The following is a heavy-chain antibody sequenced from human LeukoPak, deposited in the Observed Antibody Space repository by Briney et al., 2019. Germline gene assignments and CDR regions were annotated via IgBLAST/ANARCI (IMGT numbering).Heavy chain of an antibody. CDR3: ARAVTSTEGY. CDR2: LDQDGSEK. Sequence: PGGSLRLSCAASGFTFSRNGMHWVRQAPGKGLEWVASLDQDGSEKYYVDSVKGRFTISRDNAQKSLYLEMKSLSAKDTAVYYCARAVTSTEGYWGQGTLVTVSS. V-gene: IGHV3-7*03. CDR1: GFTFSRNG. J-gene: IGHJ4*02.